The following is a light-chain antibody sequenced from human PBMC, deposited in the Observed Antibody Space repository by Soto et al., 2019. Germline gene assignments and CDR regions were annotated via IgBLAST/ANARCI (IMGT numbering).Light chain of an antibody. CDR2: GNT. CDR3: QSYDSRLSGYV. Sequence: QSVLTQPPSVSGSPVQRVTISCTGGSSNIGAGYDVHWYQQLPGTAPKLLIYGNTDRPSGVPDRFSGSKSGTSSSLAITGLQAEDEADYYCQSYDSRLSGYVFGTGTKVTVL. CDR1: SSNIGAGYD. J-gene: IGLJ1*01. V-gene: IGLV1-40*01.